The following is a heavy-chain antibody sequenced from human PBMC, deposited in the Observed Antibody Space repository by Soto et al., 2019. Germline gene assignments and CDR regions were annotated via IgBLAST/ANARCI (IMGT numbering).Heavy chain of an antibody. Sequence: QVQLVESGGDVVQPGTSLRLSCTASESTLNTYDIMWVRQAPGRGLEWVAHIGPDGSRTYDADSVKGRFTISRDNARNAIYLQLYSLRLEDAAVYLCVRGPSHGGLDFGGQGALVTVSS. CDR1: ESTLNTYD. D-gene: IGHD2-15*01. J-gene: IGHJ3*01. CDR2: IGPDGSRT. CDR3: VRGPSHGGLDF. V-gene: IGHV3-30-3*01.